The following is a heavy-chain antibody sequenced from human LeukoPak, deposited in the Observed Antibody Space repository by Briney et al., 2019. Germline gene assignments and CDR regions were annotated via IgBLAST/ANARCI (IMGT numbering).Heavy chain of an antibody. V-gene: IGHV3-74*01. CDR1: GFTFSSYW. D-gene: IGHD5-18*01. J-gene: IGHJ4*02. CDR3: ARSPRGYSYGYYFDY. Sequence: PGGSLRLSCAASGFTFSSYWMHWVRQAPGKGLVWVSRINTDGSSTSYADSVKGRFTISRDNAKNTLYLQMNSLRAEDTAVYYCARSPRGYSYGYYFDYWGQGTLVTVSS. CDR2: INTDGSST.